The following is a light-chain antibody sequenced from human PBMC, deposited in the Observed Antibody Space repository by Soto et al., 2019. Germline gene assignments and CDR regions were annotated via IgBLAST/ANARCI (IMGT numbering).Light chain of an antibody. CDR3: QKSGRP. V-gene: IGKV3-20*01. Sequence: EIVLTQSPGTLSLSPGERATLSCRASQSLTSDYLAWYQQKPGQTPRLLIHGASTLATGIPDRFSGSGSGTDFTLTISRLEPEDSAVYYCQKSGRPCGQGTKVEIK. CDR1: QSLTSDY. J-gene: IGKJ1*01. CDR2: GAS.